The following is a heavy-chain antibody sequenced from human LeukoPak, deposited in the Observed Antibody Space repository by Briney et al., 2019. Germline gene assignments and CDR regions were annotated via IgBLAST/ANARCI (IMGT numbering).Heavy chain of an antibody. CDR1: GGSISDYY. CDR2: IYYSGDT. CDR3: ARPGGPYRVGSFDY. Sequence: SETLSLTCTVSGGSISDYYWNWIRQPPGKGLEWIGCIYYSGDTNYNPSLKGRVTISVDTSKNQFSLRLSSVTAADTAMYYCARPGGPYRVGSFDYWGQGALVTVSS. D-gene: IGHD3-10*01. J-gene: IGHJ4*02. V-gene: IGHV4-59*08.